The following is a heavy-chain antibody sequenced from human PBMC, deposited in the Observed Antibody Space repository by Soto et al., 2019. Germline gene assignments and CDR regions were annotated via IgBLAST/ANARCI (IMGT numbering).Heavy chain of an antibody. Sequence: PSETLSLTCTVSGGSISSSSYYWGWIRQPPGKGLEWIGSIYYSGSTYYNPSLKSRVTISVDTSKNQFSLKLSSVTAADTAVYYCARHANYYGYVFDYWGQGTLVTVSS. CDR2: IYYSGST. CDR3: ARHANYYGYVFDY. V-gene: IGHV4-39*01. CDR1: GGSISSSSYY. D-gene: IGHD3-10*01. J-gene: IGHJ4*02.